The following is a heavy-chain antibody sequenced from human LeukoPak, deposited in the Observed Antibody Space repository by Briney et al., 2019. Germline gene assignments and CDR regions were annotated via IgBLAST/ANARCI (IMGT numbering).Heavy chain of an antibody. Sequence: GGSLRLSCAASGLTFSSYEMNWVRQAPGKGLEWVSYISSSGSTIYYADSVKGRFTISRDNAKNSLYLQMNSLRAEDTAVYYCAREDCSGGSCYSIYYYYYMDVWGKGTTVTVSS. J-gene: IGHJ6*03. CDR2: ISSSGSTI. D-gene: IGHD2-15*01. V-gene: IGHV3-48*03. CDR1: GLTFSSYE. CDR3: AREDCSGGSCYSIYYYYYMDV.